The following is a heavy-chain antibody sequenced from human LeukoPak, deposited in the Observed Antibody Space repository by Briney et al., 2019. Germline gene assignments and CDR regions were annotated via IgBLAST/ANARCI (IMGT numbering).Heavy chain of an antibody. CDR1: GGSISSGGYS. CDR2: IYHSGST. Sequence: PSETLSLTCAVSGGSISSGGYSWSWIRQPPGKGLEWIGYIYHSGSTYYNPSLKSRVTISVDRSKNQFSLKLSSVTAADTAVYYCARDLGYDTMVRGVIISDGMDVWGQGTTVTVSS. J-gene: IGHJ6*02. CDR3: ARDLGYDTMVRGVIISDGMDV. V-gene: IGHV4-30-2*01. D-gene: IGHD3-10*01.